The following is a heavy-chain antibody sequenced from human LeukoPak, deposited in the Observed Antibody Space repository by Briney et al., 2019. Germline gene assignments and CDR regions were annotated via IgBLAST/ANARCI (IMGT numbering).Heavy chain of an antibody. J-gene: IGHJ2*01. Sequence: PGGSLRLTCAASGFTFSSYWLIWVRQAPGKGLEWVANIKQDGSGKYYVVSVKGRFTISRDNAKNSLYLQMNSLRAEDTAVYYCARESQQQLVPNLWGRGTLVTVSS. D-gene: IGHD6-13*01. CDR2: IKQDGSGK. CDR1: GFTFSSYW. V-gene: IGHV3-7*01. CDR3: ARESQQQLVPNL.